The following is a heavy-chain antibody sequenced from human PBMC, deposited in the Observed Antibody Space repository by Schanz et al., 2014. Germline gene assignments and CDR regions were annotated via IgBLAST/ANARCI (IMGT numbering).Heavy chain of an antibody. CDR2: IIPVLAIA. J-gene: IGHJ6*02. D-gene: IGHD5-18*01. CDR3: ARGPSQGYSYGHNIGAYYYGMDV. Sequence: QVQLVQSGAEVKKPGSSMKVSCTASGGTFSSYTISWIRQAPGQGLEWMGRIIPVLAIADYAQKFQGRVTITADKSTSTASMELSSLRSEDTAVYYCARGPSQGYSYGHNIGAYYYGMDVCGQGTTVTVSS. V-gene: IGHV1-69*02. CDR1: GGTFSSYT.